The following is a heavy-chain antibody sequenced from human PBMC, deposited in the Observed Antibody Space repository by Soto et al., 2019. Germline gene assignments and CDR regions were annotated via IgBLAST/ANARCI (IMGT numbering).Heavy chain of an antibody. V-gene: IGHV1-18*01. CDR2: ISAYNGNT. D-gene: IGHD6-13*01. CDR1: GYTFTSYG. CDR3: ARCPGRSSSWYNWFDP. J-gene: IGHJ5*02. Sequence: GASVKVSCKASGYTFTSYGSSWVRQAPGQGREWMGWISAYNGNTNYAQKLQGRVTMTTDTSTSTAYMELRSLRSDDTAVYYCARCPGRSSSWYNWFDPWGQGSLVTVSS.